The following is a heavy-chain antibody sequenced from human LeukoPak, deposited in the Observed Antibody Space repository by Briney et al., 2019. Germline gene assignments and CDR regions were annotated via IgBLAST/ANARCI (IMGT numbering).Heavy chain of an antibody. CDR1: GGSISSDTYY. D-gene: IGHD6-19*01. V-gene: IGHV4-39*01. CDR2: GST. Sequence: SETLPLTCTVSGGSISSDTYYWGWIRQPPGKGLEWIGSGSTYYNPSLKSRVTISVDTSKNQFSLKLSSVTAADTAVYYCARHDRQSYSSGWYYFDYWGQGTLVTVSS. J-gene: IGHJ4*02. CDR3: ARHDRQSYSSGWYYFDY.